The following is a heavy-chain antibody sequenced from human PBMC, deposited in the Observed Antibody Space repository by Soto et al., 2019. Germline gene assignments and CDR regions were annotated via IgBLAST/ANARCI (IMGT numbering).Heavy chain of an antibody. CDR1: GFSLSTTEEG. CDR3: AHGSCFGADCYPNPYFHF. D-gene: IGHD2-21*02. CDR2: IYWDDDK. J-gene: IGHJ4*02. Sequence: QITLKESGPTLVKPTQTLTLTCTFSGFSLSTTEEGVGWIRQPPGKAPEWLALIYWDDDKRYIPSLKTRLTITKDTSKYQVVLTVTNVDPVDTATYYCAHGSCFGADCYPNPYFHFWGQGILVTVSS. V-gene: IGHV2-5*02.